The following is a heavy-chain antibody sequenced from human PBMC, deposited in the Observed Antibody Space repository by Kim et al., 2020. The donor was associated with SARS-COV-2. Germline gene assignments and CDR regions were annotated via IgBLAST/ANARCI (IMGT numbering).Heavy chain of an antibody. CDR3: ARMDTALDY. D-gene: IGHD5-18*01. V-gene: IGHV4-59*01. Sequence: RGSNNYNPTLKSEVAVPLDTSTSQFSLKLTSVTAADAAVYYCARMDTALDYWGQGTLVTVSS. J-gene: IGHJ4*02. CDR2: RGSN.